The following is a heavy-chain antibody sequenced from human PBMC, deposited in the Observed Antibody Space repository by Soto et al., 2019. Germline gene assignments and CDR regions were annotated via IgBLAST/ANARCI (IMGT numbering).Heavy chain of an antibody. V-gene: IGHV4-38-2*02. CDR1: GFSINSGYF. CDR2: VFHSGTT. D-gene: IGHD3-22*01. Sequence: SETLSLTCAVSGFSINSGYFWGWIRQTPGKGLEWIGNVFHSGTTYYNPSLKSRVTISVETSKNQFSLNLRSVTAADTAIYYCARDPHYYENVDYPDYWGQGTLVTVSS. CDR3: ARDPHYYENVDYPDY. J-gene: IGHJ4*02.